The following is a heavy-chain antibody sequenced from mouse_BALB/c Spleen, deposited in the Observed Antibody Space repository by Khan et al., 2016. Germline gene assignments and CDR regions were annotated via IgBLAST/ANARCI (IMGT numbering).Heavy chain of an antibody. Sequence: VQLQQSGAELVKPGASVKLSCTASGFNIKDTYMHWVKQRPEQGLEWIGRIDPANGNTHYDQKFQAKATITADTSSNTAYLQLSSLTSEDTAVYYCARSLWSYAMDYWGQGTSVTVSS. CDR2: IDPANGNT. D-gene: IGHD1-1*02. CDR3: ARSLWSYAMDY. J-gene: IGHJ4*01. V-gene: IGHV14-3*02. CDR1: GFNIKDTY.